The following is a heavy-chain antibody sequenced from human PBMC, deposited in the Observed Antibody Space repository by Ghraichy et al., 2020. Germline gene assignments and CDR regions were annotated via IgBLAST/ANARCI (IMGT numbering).Heavy chain of an antibody. CDR1: GFSFSSYW. Sequence: GGSLRLSCAASGFSFSSYWMSWVRQAPGKGLEWVANIKHDGSEKFYVDSVKGRFTISRDNTKNSLYLQMNSLRADDTAVYYCARGDYYDSSGYYIDAFDIWGQGTMVTVPS. CDR2: IKHDGSEK. CDR3: ARGDYYDSSGYYIDAFDI. J-gene: IGHJ3*02. V-gene: IGHV3-7*01. D-gene: IGHD3-22*01.